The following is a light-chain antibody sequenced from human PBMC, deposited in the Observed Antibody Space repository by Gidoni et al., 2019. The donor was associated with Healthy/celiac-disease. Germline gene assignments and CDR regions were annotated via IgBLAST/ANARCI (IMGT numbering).Light chain of an antibody. J-gene: IGKJ4*01. V-gene: IGKV3-11*01. CDR2: DAS. CDR3: QQRSNWLT. Sequence: EIVLTQSPATLSLSPGERATLSCRASQSVSSYLAWYQQKPGQAPMLLLYDASNRATGIPARFSGSGSVTDFTLTISSLEPEDFAVYYCQQRSNWLTFGGGTKVEIK. CDR1: QSVSSY.